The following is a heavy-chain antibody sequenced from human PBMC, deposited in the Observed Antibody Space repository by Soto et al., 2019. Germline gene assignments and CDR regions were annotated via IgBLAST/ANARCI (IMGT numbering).Heavy chain of an antibody. CDR2: IIPIFGTA. D-gene: IGHD6-6*01. CDR1: GGTFSSYA. V-gene: IGHV1-69*13. Sequence: SVKVSCKASGGTFSSYAISWVRQAPGQGLEWMGGIIPIFGTANYAQKFQGRVTITADESTSTAYMELSSLRSEDTAVYYCARRRSIAARQAYYYYGMDVWGQGTTVTVS. J-gene: IGHJ6*02. CDR3: ARRRSIAARQAYYYYGMDV.